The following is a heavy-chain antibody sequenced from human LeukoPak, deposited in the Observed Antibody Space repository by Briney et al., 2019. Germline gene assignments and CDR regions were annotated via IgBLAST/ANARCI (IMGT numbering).Heavy chain of an antibody. CDR1: GYTFTSYD. D-gene: IGHD2-8*01. CDR2: MKPNSGNT. V-gene: IGHV1-8*01. Sequence: ASVKVSCKASGYTFTSYDINWVRQATGQGLEWMGWMKPNSGNTSYAQKFQGRVTMTRNTSISTAYMELSSLRSEDTAVYYCARWLGYCTNGVCSPDAFDIWGQGTMVTVSS. J-gene: IGHJ3*02. CDR3: ARWLGYCTNGVCSPDAFDI.